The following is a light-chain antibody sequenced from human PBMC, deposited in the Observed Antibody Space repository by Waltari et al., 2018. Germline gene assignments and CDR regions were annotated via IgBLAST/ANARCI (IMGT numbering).Light chain of an antibody. CDR3: SSFTTSSTYV. CDR2: DVN. V-gene: IGLV2-14*03. Sequence: QSALTQPASVSGSPGQSLTLSCTGTSSDVGEYNYVSWYHQHPGKAPKLMIYDVNNRPSGVSNRFSGSKSCNMASLTISGLLAEDEADYYCSSFTTSSTYVFGTGTKVTVL. J-gene: IGLJ1*01. CDR1: SSDVGEYNY.